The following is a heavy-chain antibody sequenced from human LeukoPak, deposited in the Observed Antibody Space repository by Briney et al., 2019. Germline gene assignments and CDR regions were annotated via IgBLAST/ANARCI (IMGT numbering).Heavy chain of an antibody. CDR1: GFTFSDYY. CDR2: ISSSGSTI. V-gene: IGHV3-11*01. J-gene: IGHJ4*02. Sequence: GGSLRLSCAASGFTFSDYYMSWIRQAPGKGLEWVSYISSSGSTIYYADSVKGRFTISRDNAKNSLYLQMNSLRAEDTAVYYCARARRVGATTEFDYWGQGTLVTVSS. D-gene: IGHD1-26*01. CDR3: ARARRVGATTEFDY.